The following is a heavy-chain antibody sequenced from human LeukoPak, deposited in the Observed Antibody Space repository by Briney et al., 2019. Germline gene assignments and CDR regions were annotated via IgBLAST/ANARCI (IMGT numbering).Heavy chain of an antibody. V-gene: IGHV3-7*01. CDR3: SNGIYSRSY. CDR2: INQDGSGE. CDR1: GFTFTRYW. Sequence: GGSLRLSCAASGFTFTRYWMAWVRQAPGKELEWISNINQDGSGEYYVDSVRGRFTASRDNAKNSLYLQMNYLRADDTAVYYCSNGIYSRSYWGQGTLVNVSS. D-gene: IGHD6-6*01. J-gene: IGHJ4*02.